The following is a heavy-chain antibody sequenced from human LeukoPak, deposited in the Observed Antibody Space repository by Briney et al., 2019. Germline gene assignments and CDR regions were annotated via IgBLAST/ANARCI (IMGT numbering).Heavy chain of an antibody. D-gene: IGHD1-20*01. CDR2: IYHSGST. CDR3: ARGHNWNDGQDY. V-gene: IGHV4-38-2*02. CDR1: GYSISSGYY. Sequence: PSETLSLTCTVSGYSISSGYYWGWIRQPPGKGLEWIGSIYHSGSTNYSPSLKSRLTMSLDASKKQISLSLSSVTAADTAVYFCARGHNWNDGQDYWGQGILVIVSS. J-gene: IGHJ4*02.